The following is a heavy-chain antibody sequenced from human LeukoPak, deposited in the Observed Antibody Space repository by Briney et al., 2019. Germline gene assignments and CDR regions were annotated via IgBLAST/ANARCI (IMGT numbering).Heavy chain of an antibody. Sequence: SETLSLTCAVYGGSFSGYYWRWVRQSPGKGLEWIGEINDSGSTKYDPSLKRRVTISVETSKNQITLKLTSVTAADTAVYYCARVAGDPIYYYYYMDVWGKGTTVTVSS. D-gene: IGHD7-27*01. CDR1: GGSFSGYY. CDR2: INDSGST. V-gene: IGHV4-34*01. CDR3: ARVAGDPIYYYYYMDV. J-gene: IGHJ6*03.